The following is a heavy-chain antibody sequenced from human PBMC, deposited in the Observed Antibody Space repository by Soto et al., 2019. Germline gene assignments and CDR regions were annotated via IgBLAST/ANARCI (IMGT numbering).Heavy chain of an antibody. CDR2: ISAYNGNT. D-gene: IGHD3-10*01. CDR1: GYTFTSYG. V-gene: IGHV1-18*01. J-gene: IGHJ4*02. Sequence: TAVKVSCKASGYTFTSYGISWVRQAPGQGLEWMGWISAYNGNTNYAQKLQGRVTMTTDTSTSTAYMELRSLRSDDTAVYYCARAHYYYGSGSCPDYWGQGTLVTVSS. CDR3: ARAHYYYGSGSCPDY.